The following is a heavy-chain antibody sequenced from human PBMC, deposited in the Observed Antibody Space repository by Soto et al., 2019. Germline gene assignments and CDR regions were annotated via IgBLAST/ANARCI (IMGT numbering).Heavy chain of an antibody. CDR2: TYYRSKWYN. D-gene: IGHD3-10*01. Sequence: SLTCAISGDSVSSNSAAWNWIRQSPSRGLEWLGRTYYRSKWYNDYAVSVKSRITINPDTSKNQFSLQLNSVTPEDTAVYYCARDYKSGLGPKAPLDYWGQGTLVTVSS. CDR1: GDSVSSNSAA. J-gene: IGHJ4*02. V-gene: IGHV6-1*01. CDR3: ARDYKSGLGPKAPLDY.